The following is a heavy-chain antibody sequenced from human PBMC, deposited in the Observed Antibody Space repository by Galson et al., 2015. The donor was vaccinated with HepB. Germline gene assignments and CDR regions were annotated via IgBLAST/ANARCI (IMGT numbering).Heavy chain of an antibody. V-gene: IGHV1-18*04. J-gene: IGHJ3*02. CDR3: ASSGEAYSGGPWDPFDI. CDR1: GYTFTSYG. Sequence: SVKVSCKASGYTFTSYGISWVRQAPGQGLEWMGWISAYNGNTNYAQKLQGRVTMTTDTSTSTAYMELRSLRSDDTAVYYCASSGEAYSGGPWDPFDIWGQGTMVTVSS. CDR2: ISAYNGNT. D-gene: IGHD1-26*01.